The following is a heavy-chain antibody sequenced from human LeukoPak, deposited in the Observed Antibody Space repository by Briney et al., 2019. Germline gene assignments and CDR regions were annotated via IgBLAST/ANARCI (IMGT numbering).Heavy chain of an antibody. V-gene: IGHV3-23*01. J-gene: IGHJ4*02. CDR2: ISGGGGST. CDR3: TRVGYIDEGIDY. CDR1: GFTFSSCA. Sequence: GGSLRLSCAASGFTFSSCAMSWVRQAPGKGLEWVSAISGGGGSTYYADSVKGRFTISRDNSKNTLYLQMNSLRAEDTAIYYCTRVGYIDEGIDYWGQGTLVTVSS. D-gene: IGHD5-24*01.